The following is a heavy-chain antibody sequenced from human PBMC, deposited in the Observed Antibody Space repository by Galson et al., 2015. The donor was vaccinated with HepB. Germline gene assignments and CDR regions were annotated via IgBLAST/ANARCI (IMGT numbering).Heavy chain of an antibody. D-gene: IGHD2-15*01. V-gene: IGHV4-39*02. Sequence: TCTVSGGSISRSSFYWGWTRQPPGKGLEWIGSIYYSESTYYNPSLESRVTISVDTSKNHFSLRLSSVTAADTAVYYCSHCSGGSCYSGTIFDYWGQGTLVTVSS. CDR2: IYYSEST. CDR1: GGSISRSSFY. J-gene: IGHJ4*02. CDR3: SHCSGGSCYSGTIFDY.